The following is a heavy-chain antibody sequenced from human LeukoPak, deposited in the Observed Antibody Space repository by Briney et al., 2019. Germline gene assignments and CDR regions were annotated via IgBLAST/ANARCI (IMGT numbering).Heavy chain of an antibody. V-gene: IGHV3-49*03. CDR2: IRRKAYGGTT. CDR3: TRLRGDNWNYAPLAAIDY. CDR1: GFTFGDYG. Sequence: GGSLRLSCTASGFTFGDYGMNWFRQAPGKGLEWVGFIRRKAYGGTTEYAASVKGRFTISRDDSKSVAYLQINSLKTEDTVVYYCTRLRGDNWNYAPLAAIDYWGQGTLVTVSS. J-gene: IGHJ4*02. D-gene: IGHD1-7*01.